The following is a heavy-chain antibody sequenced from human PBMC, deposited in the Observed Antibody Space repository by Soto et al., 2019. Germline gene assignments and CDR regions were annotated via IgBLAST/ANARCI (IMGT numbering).Heavy chain of an antibody. CDR3: AKDDSSGYYYGEDYYYFGTDV. Sequence: GGSLRLSCAASGFTFSSYAMSWVRQAPGKGLEWVSAISVSGGSTYYADSVKGRFTISRDNSKNTLYLQMNSLRAEDTAVYYCAKDDSSGYYYGEDYYYFGTDVWGQGTTVTVSS. V-gene: IGHV3-23*01. CDR1: GFTFSSYA. CDR2: ISVSGGST. D-gene: IGHD3-22*01. J-gene: IGHJ6*02.